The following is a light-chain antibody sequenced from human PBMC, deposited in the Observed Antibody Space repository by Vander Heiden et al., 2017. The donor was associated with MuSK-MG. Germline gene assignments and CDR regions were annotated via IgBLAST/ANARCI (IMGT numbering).Light chain of an antibody. V-gene: IGKV1-39*01. CDR3: QQSYSTPGT. CDR2: AAS. Sequence: DIQMTQSPSSLSASVGDRVTITCRASQSISSYLNWYQQKPGKAPKLLIYAASSLQSGVPSRFSGSGSGTDFTLTISSLQPEDFATYYCQQSYSTPGTFGPGTKVXIK. CDR1: QSISSY. J-gene: IGKJ3*01.